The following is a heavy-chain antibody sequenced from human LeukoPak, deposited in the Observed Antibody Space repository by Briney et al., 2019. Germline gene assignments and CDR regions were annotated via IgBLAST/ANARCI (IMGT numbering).Heavy chain of an antibody. CDR3: ARYVLSVAGTSL. J-gene: IGHJ4*02. Sequence: SETLSLTCIVSGGSLNSPNYYWGWIRQPPGQGLEWIGTIYYSGSTYYNPSLKSRVTISVDTSKNQFSLKLSSVTAADTAVYYCARYVLSVAGTSLWGQGTLVTVSS. D-gene: IGHD6-19*01. V-gene: IGHV4-39*01. CDR2: IYYSGST. CDR1: GGSLNSPNYY.